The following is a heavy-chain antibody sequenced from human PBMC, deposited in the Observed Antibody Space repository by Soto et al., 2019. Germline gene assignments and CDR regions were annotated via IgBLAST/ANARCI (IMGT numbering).Heavy chain of an antibody. D-gene: IGHD2-2*01. V-gene: IGHV4-39*01. CDR3: ARVDIVVVPSTTFDQ. Sequence: QVQLQESGPGLVKPSETLFLTCTVSGGSISSSNYYWGWIRQPPGKGLEWIGSINYSGMTYYNPSLKSLVTIAVDTSKNQFSLRLSSVTAAETAVYYCARVDIVVVPSTTFDQWSQGTLVTVSS. CDR2: INYSGMT. J-gene: IGHJ4*02. CDR1: GGSISSSNYY.